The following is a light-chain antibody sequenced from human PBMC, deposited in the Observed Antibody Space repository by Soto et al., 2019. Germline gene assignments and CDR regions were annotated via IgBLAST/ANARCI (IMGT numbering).Light chain of an antibody. Sequence: QSALTQPASVSGSPGQSITISCTGTSSDVGGYNYGSWYQQPPGKAPKLMIYDVSNRPSGVSNRFSASKSGNTASLTISGLQAEDEADYYCRSYTNSITPRYVFGTGTKVTVL. J-gene: IGLJ1*01. V-gene: IGLV2-14*01. CDR3: RSYTNSITPRYV. CDR2: DVS. CDR1: SSDVGGYNY.